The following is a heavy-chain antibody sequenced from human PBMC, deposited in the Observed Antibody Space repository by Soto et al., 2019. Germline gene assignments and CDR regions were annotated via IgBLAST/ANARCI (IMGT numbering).Heavy chain of an antibody. D-gene: IGHD6-19*01. Sequence: GESLKISCKGSGYSFTSYWIGWVRQMPGKGLEWMGIIYPGDSDTRYSPSFQGQVTISADKSISTAYLQWSSLKASDTAMYYCARFPGIAVAGTNIDYWGQGTLVTVSS. V-gene: IGHV5-51*01. CDR1: GYSFTSYW. CDR3: ARFPGIAVAGTNIDY. CDR2: IYPGDSDT. J-gene: IGHJ4*02.